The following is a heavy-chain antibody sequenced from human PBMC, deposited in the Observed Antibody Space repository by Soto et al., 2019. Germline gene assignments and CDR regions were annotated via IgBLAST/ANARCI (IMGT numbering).Heavy chain of an antibody. Sequence: GASVKVSCKASGYTFTSCYMHWVRQAPGQGLEWMGIINPSGGSTSYAQKFQGRVTMTRDTSTSTVYMELSSLRSDDTAFYYCARGVSAGVDYWGQGTLVTVSS. CDR1: GYTFTSCY. V-gene: IGHV1-46*01. CDR3: ARGVSAGVDY. J-gene: IGHJ4*02. CDR2: INPSGGST. D-gene: IGHD1-26*01.